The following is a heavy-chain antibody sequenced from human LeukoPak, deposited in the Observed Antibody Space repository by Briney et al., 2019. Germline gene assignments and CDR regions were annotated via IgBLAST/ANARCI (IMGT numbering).Heavy chain of an antibody. CDR3: ARGRGIYSSSWSWYDP. D-gene: IGHD6-13*01. CDR2: NNNSAST. Sequence: PSETLSLTCVVYGXSFSPFYGNWIRQPPGMGLECIVENNNSASTNYNPSLKSRLSISADTSKNQFSLKVSPVTAAETAMYYCARGRGIYSSSWSWYDPWGQGTLVTVSS. CDR1: GXSFSPFY. V-gene: IGHV4-34*01. J-gene: IGHJ5*02.